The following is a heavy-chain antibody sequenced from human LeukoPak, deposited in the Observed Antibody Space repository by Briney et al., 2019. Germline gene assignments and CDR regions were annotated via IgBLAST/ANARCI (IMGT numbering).Heavy chain of an antibody. CDR2: INPSGGST. Sequence: GASVKVSCKASGYTFTSYYMHWVRQAPGQGLEWMGIINPSGGSTSYAQKFQGRVTMTRDTSTSTVYMELSSLRSEDTAVYYCARGPGDYYDSSGYGDYWGQGTLVTVSS. V-gene: IGHV1-46*01. D-gene: IGHD3-22*01. CDR3: ARGPGDYYDSSGYGDY. J-gene: IGHJ4*02. CDR1: GYTFTSYY.